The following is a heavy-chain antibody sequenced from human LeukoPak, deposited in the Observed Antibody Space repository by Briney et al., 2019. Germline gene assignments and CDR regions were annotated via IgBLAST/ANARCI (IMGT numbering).Heavy chain of an antibody. CDR2: ISYDGSNK. CDR3: AKGGPALAARHLYYFDY. V-gene: IGHV3-30*18. Sequence: GGPLRLSCAASGFTFSSYGMHWVRQAPGKGLEWVAVISYDGSNKYYADSVKGRFTISRDNSKNTLYLQMNSLRAEDTAVYYCAKGGPALAARHLYYFDYWGQGTLVTVSS. CDR1: GFTFSSYG. J-gene: IGHJ4*02. D-gene: IGHD6-6*01.